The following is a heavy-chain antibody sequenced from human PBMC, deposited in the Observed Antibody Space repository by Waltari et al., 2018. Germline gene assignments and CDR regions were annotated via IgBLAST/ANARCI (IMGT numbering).Heavy chain of an antibody. Sequence: QVQLQQWGAGLLKPSEPLSPTCAVYGGSFSGSYWSWLRHPPGTGREWIGEINHSGSTNYNPSLKSRVTISVDTSKNQFSLKLSSVTAADTAVYYCASLRAVAGRSYYYYYYYMDVWGKGTTVTVSS. CDR1: GGSFSGSY. CDR3: ASLRAVAGRSYYYYYYYMDV. J-gene: IGHJ6*03. V-gene: IGHV4-34*01. CDR2: INHSGST. D-gene: IGHD6-19*01.